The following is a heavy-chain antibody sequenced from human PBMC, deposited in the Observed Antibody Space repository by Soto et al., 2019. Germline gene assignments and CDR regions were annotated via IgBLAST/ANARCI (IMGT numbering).Heavy chain of an antibody. Sequence: EVQLVESGGGLVQPGGSLRLSCAASGFTFSSYWMHWVRQGPGKGLVWVSRINSDGTRTNYADSVKGRFTISRDNAKNTLYLQMNSLRAEDTAVYYCARVYYQDGSVDRYFDNWGQGTLVTVSS. J-gene: IGHJ4*02. D-gene: IGHD3-22*01. CDR3: ARVYYQDGSVDRYFDN. CDR1: GFTFSSYW. V-gene: IGHV3-74*01. CDR2: INSDGTRT.